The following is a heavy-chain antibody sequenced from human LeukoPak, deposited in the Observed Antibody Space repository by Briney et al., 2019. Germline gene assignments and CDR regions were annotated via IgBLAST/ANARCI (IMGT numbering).Heavy chain of an antibody. CDR1: GGSISSGSYY. CDR2: IYTSGST. J-gene: IGHJ3*02. D-gene: IGHD4-17*01. CDR3: ARVVGVRGGDYGDYLIAFDI. V-gene: IGHV4-61*02. Sequence: SQTLSLTCTVSGGSISSGSYYWSWIRQPAGKGLEWIGRIYTSGSTNYNPSLKSRVTISVDTSKNQLSLKLSSVTAADTAVYYCARVVGVRGGDYGDYLIAFDIWGQGTMVTVSS.